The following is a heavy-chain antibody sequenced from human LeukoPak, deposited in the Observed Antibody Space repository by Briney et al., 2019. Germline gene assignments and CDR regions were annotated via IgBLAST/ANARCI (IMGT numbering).Heavy chain of an antibody. J-gene: IGHJ6*03. Sequence: SETLSLICSVSGDSISMHYWSWIRQPPGKGLEWIGYIDHTGSTNYNPSLNSRVTISRDMSKNHFSLELSSVTAADTAVYFCAGGRVSSSSSSSTYYYYFYIDVWGKGTTVTVSS. V-gene: IGHV4-59*11. CDR1: GDSISMHY. CDR3: AGGRVSSSSSSSTYYYYFYIDV. CDR2: IDHTGST. D-gene: IGHD6-6*01.